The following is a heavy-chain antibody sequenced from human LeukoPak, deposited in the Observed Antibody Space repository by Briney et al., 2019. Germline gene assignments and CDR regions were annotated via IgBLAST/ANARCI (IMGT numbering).Heavy chain of an antibody. CDR1: GFTFNTYA. V-gene: IGHV3-23*01. CDR2: ISGSGGTA. J-gene: IGHJ4*02. D-gene: IGHD1-7*01. Sequence: GGSLRLSCAASGFTFNTYAMSWVRQAPGKGLEWVSTISGSGGTAYYADSVKGRFTVSRDNSKNTLYLQMSSLRAEDTAVYYCAKDERNWNYNLASQTYDWGQGTLVTVSS. CDR3: AKDERNWNYNLASQTYD.